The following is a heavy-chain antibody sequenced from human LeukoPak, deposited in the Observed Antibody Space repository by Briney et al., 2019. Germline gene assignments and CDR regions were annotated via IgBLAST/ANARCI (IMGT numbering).Heavy chain of an antibody. CDR3: ARVMSMVRGVIVY. CDR1: GFTFSSYS. V-gene: IGHV3-48*01. J-gene: IGHJ4*02. Sequence: GGSLRLSCAASGFTFSSYSMNWVRQAPGKGLEWVSYISSSSSTIYYADSVKGRFTISRDNAKNSLYLQMNSLRAEDTAVYYCARVMSMVRGVIVYWGQGTLVTVSS. D-gene: IGHD3-10*01. CDR2: ISSSSSTI.